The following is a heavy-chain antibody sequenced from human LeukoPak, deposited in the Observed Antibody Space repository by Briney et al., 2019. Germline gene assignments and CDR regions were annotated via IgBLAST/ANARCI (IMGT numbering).Heavy chain of an antibody. CDR2: IYYSGST. CDR1: GGSISSGDYY. CDR3: ARAGITMVRGVHFDY. D-gene: IGHD3-10*01. V-gene: IGHV4-30-4*08. Sequence: PSQTLSLTCTVSGGSISSGDYYWSWIRQPPGKGLEWIGYIYYSGSTYYNPSLKSRVTISVDTSKNQFSLKLSSVTAAYTAVYYCARAGITMVRGVHFDYWGQGTLVTVSS. J-gene: IGHJ4*02.